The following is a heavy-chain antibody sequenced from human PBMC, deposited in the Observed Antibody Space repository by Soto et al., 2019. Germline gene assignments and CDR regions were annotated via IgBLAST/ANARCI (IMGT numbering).Heavy chain of an antibody. V-gene: IGHV4-61*01. CDR2: IYYSGST. Sequence: SEALSLTCTVSGGSVSSVSYYWSWIRQPPGKGLEWIGYIYYSGSTNYNPSLKSRVTISVDTSKNQFSLKLSSVTAADTAVYYCARDWADILPHSNYGMDVWGQGTTVTVSS. CDR1: GGSVSSVSYY. CDR3: ARDWADILPHSNYGMDV. D-gene: IGHD3-9*01. J-gene: IGHJ6*02.